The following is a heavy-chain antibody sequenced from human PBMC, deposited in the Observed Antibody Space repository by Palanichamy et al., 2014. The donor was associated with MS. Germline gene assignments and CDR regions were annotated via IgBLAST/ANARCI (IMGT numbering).Heavy chain of an antibody. V-gene: IGHV4-59*09. CDR3: AKGRGSSSSAANY. CDR2: ST. J-gene: IGHJ4*02. Sequence: STNYNPSLKSRVTISVDTSKNQFSLKLTSVTAADTAVYYCAKGRGSSSSAANYWGQGTLVTVSS. D-gene: IGHD6-6*01.